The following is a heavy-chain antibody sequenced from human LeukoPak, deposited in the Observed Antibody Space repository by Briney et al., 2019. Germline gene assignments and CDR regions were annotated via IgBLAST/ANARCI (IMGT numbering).Heavy chain of an antibody. CDR2: ISSSSSYI. CDR3: AALSYYDFWSGYYVRDDY. J-gene: IGHJ4*02. Sequence: PGGSLRFSCAASGFTFSSYSMNWVRQAPGKGLEWVSSISSSSSYIYYADSVKGRFTISRDNAKNSLYLQMNSLRAEDTAVYYCAALSYYDFWSGYYVRDDYWGQGTLVTVSS. CDR1: GFTFSSYS. V-gene: IGHV3-21*01. D-gene: IGHD3-3*01.